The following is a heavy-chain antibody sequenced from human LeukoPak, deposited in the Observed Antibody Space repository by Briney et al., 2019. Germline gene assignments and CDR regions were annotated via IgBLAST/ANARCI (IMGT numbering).Heavy chain of an antibody. Sequence: SETLSLTCTVSGGSISSGGYYWSWLRQPPGKGLEWIGYIYHSGSTDYNLSLKSRVTISVDRSNNPFSLRLSSVTAADTAVYYCAREDSRFNLFDPWGQGTLVTVSS. CDR3: AREDSRFNLFDP. J-gene: IGHJ5*02. D-gene: IGHD6-13*01. CDR2: IYHSGST. V-gene: IGHV4-30-2*01. CDR1: GGSISSGGYY.